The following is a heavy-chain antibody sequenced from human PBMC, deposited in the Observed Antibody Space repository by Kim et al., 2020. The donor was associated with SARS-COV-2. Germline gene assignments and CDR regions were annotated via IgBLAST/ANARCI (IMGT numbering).Heavy chain of an antibody. CDR1: GGSFSGYY. Sequence: SETLSLTCAVYGGSFSGYYWSWIRQPPGKGLEWIGEINHSGSTNYNPSLKSRVTISVDTSKNQFSLKLSPVTAADTAVYYCARGVSGSTVVTLGLGYYYYYGMDVWGQGTTVTVSS. CDR3: ARGVSGSTVVTLGLGYYYYYGMDV. V-gene: IGHV4-34*01. J-gene: IGHJ6*02. CDR2: INHSGST. D-gene: IGHD3-16*01.